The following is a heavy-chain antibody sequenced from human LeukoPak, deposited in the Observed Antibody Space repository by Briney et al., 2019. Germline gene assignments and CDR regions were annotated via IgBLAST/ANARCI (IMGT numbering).Heavy chain of an antibody. CDR1: GGSFSGFY. CDR2: INHSGST. J-gene: IGHJ4*02. CDR3: RLTRPRVDY. V-gene: IGHV4-34*01. D-gene: IGHD4/OR15-4a*01. Sequence: SETLSLTCAVYGGSFSGFYWSWIRQPPGKGLEWIAEINHSGSTSYNPPLKSRVTISVDTSKNQFSLRLSSVTAADTAVYYCRLTRPRVDYWGQGTLVTVSS.